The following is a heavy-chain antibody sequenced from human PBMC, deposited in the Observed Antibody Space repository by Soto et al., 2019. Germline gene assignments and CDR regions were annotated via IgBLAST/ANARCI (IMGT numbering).Heavy chain of an antibody. CDR1: GFTFSTYG. CDR2: IGFDGSNQ. Sequence: QVQLVESGGGVVQPGRSLRLSCAAFGFTFSTYGMHWVRQAPGKGLEWVAVIGFDGSNQFYADSVKGRFTISRDNSKNTLYLQMNSLRAEDTAVYYCARGSASYMDVWGKGTTVTVSS. V-gene: IGHV3-33*01. J-gene: IGHJ6*03. CDR3: ARGSASYMDV. D-gene: IGHD3-10*01.